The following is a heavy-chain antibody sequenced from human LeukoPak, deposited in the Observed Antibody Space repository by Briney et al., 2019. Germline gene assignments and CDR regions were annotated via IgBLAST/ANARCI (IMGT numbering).Heavy chain of an antibody. CDR3: SRESGAFCPFGY. Sequence: PSDTLSVTCVVSGGSISTSNWWSLVRQPPGQGLGWVWEVSLHGRTNYHTALNGRVAMSLDESSNQLSLNLTSVTAADTAIYYCSRESGAFCPFGYWGQGTLVIVPS. V-gene: IGHV4-4*02. J-gene: IGHJ4*02. CDR2: VSLHGRT. D-gene: IGHD1-26*01. CDR1: GGSISTSNW.